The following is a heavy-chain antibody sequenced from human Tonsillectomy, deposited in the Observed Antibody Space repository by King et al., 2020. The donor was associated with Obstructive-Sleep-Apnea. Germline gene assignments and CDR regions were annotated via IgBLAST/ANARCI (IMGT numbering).Heavy chain of an antibody. Sequence: LQLQESGPGLVKPSETLSLTCTVSGGSISSSSYYWGWIRQPPGKGLEWIGSIYYSGSTYYNPSLKSRVTISVDTSKNQFSLKLSSVTAADTAVYYCARDSYCSSTSCWNYYYYGMDVWGQGTTVTVSS. CDR2: IYYSGST. J-gene: IGHJ6*02. V-gene: IGHV4-39*07. CDR1: GGSISSSSYY. D-gene: IGHD2-2*01. CDR3: ARDSYCSSTSCWNYYYYGMDV.